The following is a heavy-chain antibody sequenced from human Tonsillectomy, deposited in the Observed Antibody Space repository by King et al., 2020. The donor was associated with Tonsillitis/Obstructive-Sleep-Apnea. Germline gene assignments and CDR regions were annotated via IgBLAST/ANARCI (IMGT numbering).Heavy chain of an antibody. CDR1: GGSLSGYY. D-gene: IGHD2-15*01. V-gene: IGHV4-34*01. CDR2: INHSGSS. Sequence: VQLQQWGAGLLKPSETLSLTCAVYGGSLSGYYWSWIRQPPGKGLEWIGEINHSGSSNYNPSLKSRVTISVDTSKNHLSLKLRSVTAADTAVYYCARAGIIVEDAFDIWGQGTMVTVSS. CDR3: ARAGIIVEDAFDI. J-gene: IGHJ3*02.